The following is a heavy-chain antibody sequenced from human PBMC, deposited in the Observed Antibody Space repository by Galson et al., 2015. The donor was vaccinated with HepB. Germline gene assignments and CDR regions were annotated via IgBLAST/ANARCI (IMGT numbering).Heavy chain of an antibody. CDR1: GFTFSSYW. V-gene: IGHV3-11*05. J-gene: IGHJ2*01. Sequence: SLRLSCAASGFTFSSYWMNWIRQAPGKGLEWVSYISSSSSYTNYADSVKGRFTISRDNAKNSLYLQMNSLRAEDTAVYYCARVGSSGYDYVVNWYSDLWGRGTLVTVSS. D-gene: IGHD5-12*01. CDR3: ARVGSSGYDYVVNWYSDL. CDR2: ISSSSSYT.